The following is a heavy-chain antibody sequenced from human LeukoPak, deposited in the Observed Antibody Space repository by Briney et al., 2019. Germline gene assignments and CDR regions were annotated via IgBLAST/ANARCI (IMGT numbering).Heavy chain of an antibody. D-gene: IGHD1-1*01. V-gene: IGHV4-4*07. CDR3: ARESPIGYGRYDYFMDV. J-gene: IGHJ6*03. CDR1: GGSISSHY. Sequence: SETLSLTCTVSGGSISSHYWSWIRQPAGKGLEWIGRIYDSGSTNYNPSLKSRVTMSVDTSKKQFSLKLTSVTAADTAVYFCARESPIGYGRYDYFMDVWGKGTTVTVSS. CDR2: IYDSGST.